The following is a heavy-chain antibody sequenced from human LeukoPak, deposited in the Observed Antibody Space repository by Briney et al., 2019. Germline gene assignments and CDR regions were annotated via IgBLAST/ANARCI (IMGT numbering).Heavy chain of an antibody. Sequence: SGPTLVNPTQTLTLTCSFSGFSLSTPEMRVNWIRQAPGKALEWLSRIDWDDDKFYSTSLKTRLTISKATSKNQVVLTMTNMGPVDTGTYYCARISSSCFHFDYWGPGSLVTVSS. J-gene: IGHJ4*02. CDR2: IDWDDDK. CDR1: GFSLSTPEMR. V-gene: IGHV2-70*04. CDR3: ARISSSCFHFDY. D-gene: IGHD2-2*01.